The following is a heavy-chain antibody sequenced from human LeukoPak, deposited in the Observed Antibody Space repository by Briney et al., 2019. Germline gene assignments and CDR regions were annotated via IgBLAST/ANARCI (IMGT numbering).Heavy chain of an antibody. CDR2: ISAYNGNT. J-gene: IGHJ6*02. D-gene: IGHD5-18*01. CDR1: GYTFTSYG. Sequence: ASVKVSCKASGYTFTSYGISWVRQAPGQGLEWMGWISAYNGNTNYAQKLQGRVTMTTDTSTSTAYMELRSLRSDDTAVYYCARDCAVDTAMVIQYYYYYGMDVWGQGTTVTVSS. CDR3: ARDCAVDTAMVIQYYYYYGMDV. V-gene: IGHV1-18*01.